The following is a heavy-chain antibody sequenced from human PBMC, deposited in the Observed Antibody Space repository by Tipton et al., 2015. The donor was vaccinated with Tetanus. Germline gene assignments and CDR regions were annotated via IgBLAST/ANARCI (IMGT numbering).Heavy chain of an antibody. D-gene: IGHD3-22*01. CDR1: GAPISSYY. J-gene: IGHJ4*02. CDR2: IYNSGTT. Sequence: TLSLTCTVSGAPISSYYWSWIRQPPGNGLEWIGYIYNSGTTNYNPSLMSRVTLSLDTARGQFSLKLTSVTAADAAVYFCARDRRDFAYDSRGFYSPLYYFDNWGQGLRVTVSS. V-gene: IGHV4-4*08. CDR3: ARDRRDFAYDSRGFYSPLYYFDN.